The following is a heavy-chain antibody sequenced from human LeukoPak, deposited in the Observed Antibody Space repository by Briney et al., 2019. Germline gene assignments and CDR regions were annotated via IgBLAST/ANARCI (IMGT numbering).Heavy chain of an antibody. J-gene: IGHJ4*02. CDR1: GFSFSSYG. CDR2: IWYDGSNK. D-gene: IGHD4-17*01. V-gene: IGHV3-33*01. CDR3: ARDETECDDYAYFDY. Sequence: GRSLRLSCAASGFSFSSYGMHWVRQAPGKGLEWVAVIWYDGSNKYYADSVKGRFTISKDNCKATLYLQMNSLRVEDTAVYYCARDETECDDYAYFDYWGQGTLVTVSS.